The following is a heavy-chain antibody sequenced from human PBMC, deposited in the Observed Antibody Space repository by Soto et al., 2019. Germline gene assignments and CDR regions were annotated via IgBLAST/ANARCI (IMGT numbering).Heavy chain of an antibody. CDR1: GYPFTTYG. CDR3: ARDREAARPGWFDP. J-gene: IGHJ5*02. CDR2: ISAYNGDT. D-gene: IGHD6-6*01. Sequence: QAQLVQSGAEVNKPGASVKVSCKASGYPFTTYGISWVRQAPGRGLEWMGWISAYNGDTKDEQKFQDRVTMTTDAFTSTAYLELRSLTSDDTAVYYCARDREAARPGWFDPWGQGTLVTVSS. V-gene: IGHV1-18*04.